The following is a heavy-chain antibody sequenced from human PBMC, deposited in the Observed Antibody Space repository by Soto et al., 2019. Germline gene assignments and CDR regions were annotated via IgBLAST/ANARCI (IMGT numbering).Heavy chain of an antibody. CDR3: ARTLHAAVAGEDWFDH. V-gene: IGHV1-3*01. CDR1: GYALSISA. J-gene: IGHJ5*02. D-gene: IGHD6-19*01. Sequence: ALVTGYCTASGYALSISARHWLRKTPEQRLEWKGWINAGNGNTKYSQKFQGRVTITRDTSASTAYMELSSLRSEDTAVYYCARTLHAAVAGEDWFDHWGQGTLVT. CDR2: INAGNGNT.